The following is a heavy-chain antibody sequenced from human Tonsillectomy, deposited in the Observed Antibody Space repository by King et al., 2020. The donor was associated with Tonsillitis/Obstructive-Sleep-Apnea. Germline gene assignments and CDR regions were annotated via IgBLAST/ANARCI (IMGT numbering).Heavy chain of an antibody. CDR1: GFTFSSSA. J-gene: IGHJ6*03. CDR3: AKAGDGSFCWSGHGPYYYYMDV. D-gene: IGHD3-3*01. CDR2: ISASAIST. Sequence: VQLVDSGGGLVQPGGSLRLSCTASGFTFSSSAFSWVRQAPGKGLEWVSAISASAISTYYADSVKGRFTISRDNSKNTLYLQMNSLRAEDTAVYYCAKAGDGSFCWSGHGPYYYYMDVWGKGTTVAVSS. V-gene: IGHV3-23*04.